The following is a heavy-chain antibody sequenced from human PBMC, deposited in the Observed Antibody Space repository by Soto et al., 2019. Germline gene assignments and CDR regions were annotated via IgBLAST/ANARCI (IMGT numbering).Heavy chain of an antibody. J-gene: IGHJ5*02. V-gene: IGHV3-30-3*01. CDR1: GFTFSSYA. CDR3: ASDSTGWFDP. CDR2: ISYDGSNK. Sequence: PGGSLRLSCAASGFTFSSYAMHWVRQAPGKGLGWVAVISYDGSNKYYADSVKGRFTISRDNSKNTLYLQMNSLRAEDTAVYYCASDSTGWFDPWGQGTLVTVSS.